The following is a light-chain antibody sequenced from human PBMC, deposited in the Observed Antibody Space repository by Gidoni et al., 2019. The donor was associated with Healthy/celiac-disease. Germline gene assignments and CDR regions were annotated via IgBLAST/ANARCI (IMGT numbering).Light chain of an antibody. Sequence: DIVMTQSPDSLAVSLGERATINCKSSQSVLYSSNNKNYLAWYQQKPGQPPKLLIYWASTRESGVPDRFSGSGSGTDFTLTISSLQAEDVAVYYWHQYYSSPRTFXQXTKVEIK. CDR2: WAS. CDR1: QSVLYSSNNKNY. CDR3: HQYYSSPRT. V-gene: IGKV4-1*01. J-gene: IGKJ1*01.